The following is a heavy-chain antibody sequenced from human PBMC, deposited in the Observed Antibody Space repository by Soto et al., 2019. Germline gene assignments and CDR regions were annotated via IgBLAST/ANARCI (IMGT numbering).Heavy chain of an antibody. CDR2: INPYNSNT. J-gene: IGHJ4*02. D-gene: IGHD1-1*01. Sequence: QVQLVQSGAEVKKPGASVKVSCKASGYTFTSYTITWVRQAPGQGLEWMGWINPYNSNTNYAQKFQDRVTMTTDTSTSTAYMELRSLRSDDTAVYYCARIDAYNQSNFGSWGQGTQVTVSS. V-gene: IGHV1-18*01. CDR3: ARIDAYNQSNFGS. CDR1: GYTFTSYT.